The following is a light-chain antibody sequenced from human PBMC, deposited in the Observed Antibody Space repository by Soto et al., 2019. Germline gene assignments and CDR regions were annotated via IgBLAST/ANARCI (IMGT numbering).Light chain of an antibody. CDR2: GVT. V-gene: IGLV2-14*01. Sequence: QSALTQPASVSGSPGQSITISCTGSNNDIGGYNSVSWYQQHPDKAPKLLIFGVTNRPSGVSDRFSGSKSGNTASLTISALQAEDEADYYCQSYDSSLSASVVFAGGTQLTVL. J-gene: IGLJ2*01. CDR3: QSYDSSLSASVV. CDR1: NNDIGGYNS.